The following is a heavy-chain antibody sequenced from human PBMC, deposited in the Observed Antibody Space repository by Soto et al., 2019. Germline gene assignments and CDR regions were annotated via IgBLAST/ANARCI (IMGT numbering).Heavy chain of an antibody. CDR3: APHPGGGGD. J-gene: IGHJ4*02. CDR1: GFTVSNNY. V-gene: IGHV3-53*01. Sequence: EVQLVESGGGLIQPGGSLRLSCAVSGFTVSNNYMSWVRQAPGKGLEGVSVIYSGGYTAYGESVKGRFTISRDNSKNTQNLQLKGLHADAQAVYYSAPHPGGGGDWGQGTLVTVSS. CDR2: IYSGGYT. D-gene: IGHD3-10*01.